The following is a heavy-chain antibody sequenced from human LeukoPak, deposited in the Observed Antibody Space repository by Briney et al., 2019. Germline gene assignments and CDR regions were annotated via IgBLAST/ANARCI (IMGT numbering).Heavy chain of an antibody. CDR1: GYTFTSYD. D-gene: IGHD6-13*01. Sequence: ASVKVSCKASGYTFTSYDINWVRQATGQGLEWMGWMNPNSGNTGYAQKFQGRVTITRNTSISTAYMELSSLRSEDTAVYYCASSPDWRSSWPDWGQGTLVTVSS. J-gene: IGHJ4*02. CDR3: ASSPDWRSSWPD. CDR2: MNPNSGNT. V-gene: IGHV1-8*03.